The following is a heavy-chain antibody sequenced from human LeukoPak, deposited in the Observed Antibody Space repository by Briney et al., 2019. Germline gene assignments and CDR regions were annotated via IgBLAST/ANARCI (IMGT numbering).Heavy chain of an antibody. Sequence: PGGSLRLSCAASGFTFSSYWMHWVRQAPGKGLVWVSRINSDGSSTSYADSVKGRFTTSRDNAKNTLYLQMNSLRAEDTAVYYCARDDYGDYVRRRLSRAAYGMDVWGQGTTVTVSS. J-gene: IGHJ6*02. D-gene: IGHD4-17*01. CDR1: GFTFSSYW. CDR3: ARDDYGDYVRRRLSRAAYGMDV. V-gene: IGHV3-74*01. CDR2: INSDGSST.